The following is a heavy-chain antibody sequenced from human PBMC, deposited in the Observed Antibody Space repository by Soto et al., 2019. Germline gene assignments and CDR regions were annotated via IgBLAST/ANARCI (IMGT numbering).Heavy chain of an antibody. CDR2: ISTTSTT. CDR1: GFSFSNYE. J-gene: IGHJ4*02. D-gene: IGHD5-18*01. V-gene: IGHV3-48*03. Sequence: GGSLRLSCAASGFSFSNYEMNWVRQAPGKGLEWVSFISTTSTTYYADSVKGRFTFSRDNAKNSLFLQMNSLRAEDTAVYYCARGYSVGYGFDYWGQGTPVTVSS. CDR3: ARGYSVGYGFDY.